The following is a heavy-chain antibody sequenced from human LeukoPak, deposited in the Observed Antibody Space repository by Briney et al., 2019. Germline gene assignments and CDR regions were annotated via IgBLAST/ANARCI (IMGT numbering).Heavy chain of an antibody. V-gene: IGHV4-38-2*02. CDR2: IYRSGST. CDR3: ARRHSSGWFYY. CDR1: GYSISNGYY. D-gene: IGHD6-19*01. Sequence: PSETLSLTCTVSGYSISNGYYWAWIRPPPGRGLEWIGNIYRSGSTSYNPSLKSRVTISVDTSKNQFSLKVNSVTAADTAVYYCARRHSSGWFYYRGQGTLVTVSS. J-gene: IGHJ4*02.